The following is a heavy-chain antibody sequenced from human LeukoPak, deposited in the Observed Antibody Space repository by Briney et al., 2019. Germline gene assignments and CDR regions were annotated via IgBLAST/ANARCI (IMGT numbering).Heavy chain of an antibody. CDR2: IYYSGST. J-gene: IGHJ4*02. D-gene: IGHD2-2*01. CDR3: ATSHSSSTSCTEDY. CDR1: GGSISSSSYY. Sequence: PSETLSLTCTVSGGSISSSSYYWGWIRQPPGKGLEWIGSIYYSGSTYYNPSLKSRVTISVDTSKNQFSLKLSSVTAADTAVYYCATSHSSSTSCTEDYWGQGTLVTVSS. V-gene: IGHV4-39*01.